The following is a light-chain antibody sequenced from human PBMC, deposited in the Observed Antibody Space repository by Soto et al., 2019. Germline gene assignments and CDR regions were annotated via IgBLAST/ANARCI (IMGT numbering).Light chain of an antibody. CDR1: QTVGTNF. Sequence: EIVLTQSPGTLSLSPGETATLSCRASQTVGTNFLAWYQQKPGQAPRLLMFGTSNRATDIPDRFSGSGSGTDFTLTISRLEPEDFAVYYCQQYGSSRTFGQGTKVDIK. CDR2: GTS. CDR3: QQYGSSRT. J-gene: IGKJ1*01. V-gene: IGKV3-20*01.